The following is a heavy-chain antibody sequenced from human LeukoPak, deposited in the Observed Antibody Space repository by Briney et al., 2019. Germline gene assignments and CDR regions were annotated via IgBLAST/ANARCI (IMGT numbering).Heavy chain of an antibody. CDR3: ARGENIVVVTAILYFQH. Sequence: GGSLRLSCAASGFAFGSYAMHWVRQAPGKGLEWVAFISYDGSNKYYADSVKGRFTISRDNSKNTLYLQMNSLRAEGTAVYYCARGENIVVVTAILYFQHWGQGTLVTVSS. CDR1: GFAFGSYA. J-gene: IGHJ1*01. D-gene: IGHD2-21*02. V-gene: IGHV3-30*04. CDR2: ISYDGSNK.